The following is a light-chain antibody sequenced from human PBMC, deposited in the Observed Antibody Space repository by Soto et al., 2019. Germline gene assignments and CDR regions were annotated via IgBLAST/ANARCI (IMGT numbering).Light chain of an antibody. CDR1: QSISSW. V-gene: IGKV1-5*03. Sequence: DIQMTQSPSTLSASVGDRVTITCRVSQSISSWLAWYQQKPGKAPKLLIYKASNLESGVPSRFSGSGSGTEFTLTISSLQPDDFATYYCQQYSTYSWTFGQGTQVEIK. CDR2: KAS. CDR3: QQYSTYSWT. J-gene: IGKJ1*01.